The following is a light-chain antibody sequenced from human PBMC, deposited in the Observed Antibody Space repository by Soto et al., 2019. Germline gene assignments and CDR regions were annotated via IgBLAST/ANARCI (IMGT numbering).Light chain of an antibody. V-gene: IGLV2-14*03. CDR3: SSYTSSSTVI. J-gene: IGLJ7*01. Sequence: QSALTQPASVSGSPGQSITISCTGTSSDVGGYNYVSWYQHHPGKAPKPIIFDVSHRPSGVSNRFSGSKSGNTASLTVSRLQAEDEADYYCSSYTSSSTVIFGGGTQLTVL. CDR1: SSDVGGYNY. CDR2: DVS.